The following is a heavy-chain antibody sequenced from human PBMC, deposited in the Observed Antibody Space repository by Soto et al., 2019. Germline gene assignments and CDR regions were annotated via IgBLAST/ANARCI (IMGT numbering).Heavy chain of an antibody. CDR3: VRGGYSCAWDY. Sequence: QVQLVQSGAEGKEPGASVKVSCQASGYSLTAHYIHWVRQTPGLGFEWMGWIHPTSGATKFAQKFQGRITTNRDTAIGTAYMDLSRLTSDDTAIYYCVRGGYSCAWDYWGQGTLVTVSS. J-gene: IGHJ4*02. CDR2: IHPTSGAT. V-gene: IGHV1-2*02. CDR1: GYSLTAHY. D-gene: IGHD5-18*01.